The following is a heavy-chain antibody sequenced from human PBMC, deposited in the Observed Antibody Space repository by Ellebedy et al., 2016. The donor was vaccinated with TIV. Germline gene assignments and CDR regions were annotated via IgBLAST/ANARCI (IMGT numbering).Heavy chain of an antibody. CDR1: GGSISSYY. CDR2: FYNSVNT. V-gene: IGHV4-59*08. Sequence: MPSETLSLTCTVSGGSISSYYWSWIRQPPGKGLEWVGYFYNSVNTIYNPSLKSRVSMSVDTSTNQVSMKLRSVTAEDTAVYYCARFFESRGTGDYWGQGTLVTVSS. CDR3: ARFFESRGTGDY. J-gene: IGHJ4*02. D-gene: IGHD1-14*01.